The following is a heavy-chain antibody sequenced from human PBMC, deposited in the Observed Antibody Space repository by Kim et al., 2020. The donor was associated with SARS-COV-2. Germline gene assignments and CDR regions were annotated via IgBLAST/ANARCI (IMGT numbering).Heavy chain of an antibody. D-gene: IGHD3-10*01. Sequence: ASVKVSCKASGYTFTSYAMHWVRQAPGQRLEWMGWINAGNGNTKYSQKFQGRVTITRDTSASTSYMELSSLRSEDTAVYYCARGFRGAPRSSDYWGQGTLVTVSS. CDR2: INAGNGNT. J-gene: IGHJ4*02. CDR1: GYTFTSYA. V-gene: IGHV1-3*01. CDR3: ARGFRGAPRSSDY.